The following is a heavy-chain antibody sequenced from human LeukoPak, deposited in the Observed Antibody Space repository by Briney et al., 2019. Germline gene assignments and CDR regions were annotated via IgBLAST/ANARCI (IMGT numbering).Heavy chain of an antibody. J-gene: IGHJ4*02. CDR2: INQDGSGI. D-gene: IGHD3-16*01. Sequence: GGSLRLSCAASGFTYSTYWMSWVRQAPGQGLEWVANINQDGSGIYYLDSVKGRFTTSRDNAKNSLHLQMNSLRTEDTAAYYCAQGVYSFDYWGQGTLVTVSS. CDR1: GFTYSTYW. V-gene: IGHV3-7*02. CDR3: AQGVYSFDY.